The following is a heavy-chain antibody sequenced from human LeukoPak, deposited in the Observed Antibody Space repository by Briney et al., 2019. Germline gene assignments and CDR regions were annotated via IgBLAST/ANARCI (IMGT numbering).Heavy chain of an antibody. CDR2: INHSGST. J-gene: IGHJ4*02. V-gene: IGHV4-34*01. CDR1: GASFSGYY. Sequence: SETLSLTCAFYGASFSGYYWSWIRQPPVKGLEWIGEINHSGSTNYNPSLKSRVTISVDTSKNQFSLKLSSVTAADTAVYYCARGRGLTGSYYFDYWGQGTLVTVSS. D-gene: IGHD3-9*01. CDR3: ARGRGLTGSYYFDY.